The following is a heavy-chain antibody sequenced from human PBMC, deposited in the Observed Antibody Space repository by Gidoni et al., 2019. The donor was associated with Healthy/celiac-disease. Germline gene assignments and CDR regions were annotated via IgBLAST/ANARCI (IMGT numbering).Heavy chain of an antibody. J-gene: IGHJ3*02. D-gene: IGHD2-2*01. V-gene: IGHV5-51*03. CDR2: IYPGDSDT. Sequence: EVQLVQSGAEVKKPGESLKISCTGSGYSFTSYWIGWVRQMPGKGLEWMGIIYPGDSDTRYSPSFQGQVTISADKSISTAYLQRSSLKASDTAMYYCARPGLGYCSSTSCHSGAFDIWGQGTMVTVSS. CDR3: ARPGLGYCSSTSCHSGAFDI. CDR1: GYSFTSYW.